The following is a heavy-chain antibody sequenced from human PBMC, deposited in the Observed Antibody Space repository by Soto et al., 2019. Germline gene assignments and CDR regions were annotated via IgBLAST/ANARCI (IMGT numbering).Heavy chain of an antibody. D-gene: IGHD3-22*01. V-gene: IGHV4-4*07. CDR2: IYTSGST. CDR3: ESSYYDNSGSFDY. J-gene: IGHJ4*02. CDR1: GSSINSYY. Sequence: SETLSLTCTVSGSSINSYYWRWIRQPAGKGLEWIGRIYTSGSTNYNPSLKRRVTMSVDTSKNQFSLKLISVTAADTAVYYCESSYYDNSGSFDYWVQGSLVT.